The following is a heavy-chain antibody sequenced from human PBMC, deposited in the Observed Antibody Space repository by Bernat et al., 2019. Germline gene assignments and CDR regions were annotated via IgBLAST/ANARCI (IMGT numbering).Heavy chain of an antibody. CDR3: AREIVVVVAATYYYYGMDV. V-gene: IGHV3-30-3*01. J-gene: IGHJ6*02. D-gene: IGHD2-15*01. CDR1: GFTFSSYA. Sequence: QVQLVESGGGVVQPGRSLRLSCAASGFTFSSYAMHWVRQAPGKGLEWVAVISYDGSNKYCEDSVKGRFTISRDNSKNTLYLQMNSIGAEDTAVYYCAREIVVVVAATYYYYGMDVWGQGTTVTVSS. CDR2: ISYDGSNK.